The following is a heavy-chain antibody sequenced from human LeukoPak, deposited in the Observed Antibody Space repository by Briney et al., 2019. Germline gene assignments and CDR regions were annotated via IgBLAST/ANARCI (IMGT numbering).Heavy chain of an antibody. CDR3: ARQNHYYYYMDV. Sequence: GESLKISCKTSGYVFIRHWIGWVRQVPGKGLEGMGVIYPEDSYTRYNPAFQGQVTVSVDESTSTAYLQLNSLKASDTAIYYCARQNHYYYYMDVWGRGTTAIVSS. CDR1: GYVFIRHW. CDR2: IYPEDSYT. V-gene: IGHV5-51*01. J-gene: IGHJ6*03.